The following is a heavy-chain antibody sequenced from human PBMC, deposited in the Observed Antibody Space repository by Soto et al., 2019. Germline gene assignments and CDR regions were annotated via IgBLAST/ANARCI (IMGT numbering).Heavy chain of an antibody. CDR2: IYYSGST. Sequence: SETLSLTCTVSGGSISSSSYYWGWIRHPPGKGLEWIGSIYYSGSTYYNPSLKSRVTISVDTSKNQFSLKLSSVTAADTAVYYCARLAPLTYYYNSSGYNFDYWGQGTLVTVSS. D-gene: IGHD3-22*01. J-gene: IGHJ4*02. V-gene: IGHV4-39*01. CDR3: ARLAPLTYYYNSSGYNFDY. CDR1: GGSISSSSYY.